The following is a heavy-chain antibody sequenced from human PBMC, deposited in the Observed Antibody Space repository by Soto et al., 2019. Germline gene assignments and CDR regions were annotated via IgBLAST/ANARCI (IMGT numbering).Heavy chain of an antibody. CDR1: GFTFSSYW. CDR2: INQDGSEK. CDR3: VKDLTYYGSAPGSDYNPISDAY. V-gene: IGHV3-7*01. J-gene: IGHJ4*02. D-gene: IGHD3-10*01. Sequence: EVYLVESGGGLAQPGASLRLSCAASGFTFSSYWMTWVRQAPGKGLEWVANINQDGSEKYYVDSVRGRFSIFRDNAKNSLFLQMNSLRAEDTAVYYCVKDLTYYGSAPGSDYNPISDAYWGQGTLVTVSS.